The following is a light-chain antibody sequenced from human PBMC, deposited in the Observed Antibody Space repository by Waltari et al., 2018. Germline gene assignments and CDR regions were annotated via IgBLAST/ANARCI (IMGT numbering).Light chain of an antibody. J-gene: IGKJ1*01. V-gene: IGKV3-15*01. CDR3: QQYNNWPPWT. Sequence: EIVMTQSPATLSVFPGERATLSCRASQSVSSNLAWYQQKAGQAARLLTYGASTRATGIPARFSGSGSGREFTITISSMQYEDFAVYYCQQYNNWPPWTFGQGTKVEIK. CDR1: QSVSSN. CDR2: GAS.